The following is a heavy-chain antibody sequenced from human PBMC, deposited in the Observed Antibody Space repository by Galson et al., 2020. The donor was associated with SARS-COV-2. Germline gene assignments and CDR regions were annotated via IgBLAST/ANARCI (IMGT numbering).Heavy chain of an antibody. D-gene: IGHD6-19*01. J-gene: IGHJ3*02. CDR1: GGSIRKSSTYY. V-gene: IGHV4-39*07. Sequence: SETLSLTCSVSGGSIRKSSTYYWGWIRQAPGKPLEWIGSIYYTGITFNPPPLKSRVTMSVDTSENHFSLKLSSVTAADTAMFYCARGLTQQWLAHGAFDIWGQGAMVIVSS. CDR2: IYYTGIT. CDR3: ARGLTQQWLAHGAFDI.